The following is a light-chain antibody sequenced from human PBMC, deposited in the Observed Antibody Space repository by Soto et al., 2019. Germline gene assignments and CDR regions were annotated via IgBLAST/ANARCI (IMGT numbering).Light chain of an antibody. CDR3: CADAGRSTYV. CDR2: EVS. V-gene: IGLV2-23*02. CDR1: SSDVGSYNF. J-gene: IGLJ1*01. Sequence: HSVLTHPASGSGVPRQSITIFFTKNSSDVGSYNFVSWYQQHPGEVPKVMIYEVSKRPSGVSDRFSGSKSGNTASLTISGLQAEDEADYYCCADAGRSTYVFGTGTKVTVL.